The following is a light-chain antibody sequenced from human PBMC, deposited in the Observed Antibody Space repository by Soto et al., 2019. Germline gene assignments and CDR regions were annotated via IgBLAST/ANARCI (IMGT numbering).Light chain of an antibody. Sequence: QSALTQPASVSGSPGQSITISCTGTSSDVGGHNYVSWYQQHPGKAPKLMIYEVTNRPSGVSNRFSGSKSGNTASLTISGLQAEDEADYYCSSYTFTSTLYVFGTGTKLAVL. J-gene: IGLJ1*01. V-gene: IGLV2-14*01. CDR2: EVT. CDR3: SSYTFTSTLYV. CDR1: SSDVGGHNY.